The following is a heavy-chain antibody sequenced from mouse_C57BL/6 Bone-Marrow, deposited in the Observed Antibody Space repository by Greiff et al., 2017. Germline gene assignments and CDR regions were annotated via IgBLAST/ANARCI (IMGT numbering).Heavy chain of an antibody. CDR1: GFTFSDAW. Sequence: EVKVEESGGGLVQPGGSMKLSCAASGFTFSDAWMDWVRQSPETGLEWVAESRNKANNHATYYAESVKGRFTISRDDSKSSVYLQMNSLRAEATGIYYCTRPYGNYGFDYWGQGTTLTVSS. V-gene: IGHV6-6*01. J-gene: IGHJ2*01. CDR2: SRNKANNHAT. D-gene: IGHD2-1*01. CDR3: TRPYGNYGFDY.